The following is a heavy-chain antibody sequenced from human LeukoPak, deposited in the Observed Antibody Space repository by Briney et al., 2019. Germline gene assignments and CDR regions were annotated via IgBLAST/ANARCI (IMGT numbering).Heavy chain of an antibody. D-gene: IGHD6-13*01. V-gene: IGHV3-30*02. CDR2: IRYDGSNK. CDR1: GFTFSSYG. Sequence: PGGSLRLSCAASGFTFSSYGMHWVRQAPGKGLEWVAFIRYDGSNKYYADSVKGRLTISRDNSKNTLYLQMNSLRAEDTAVYYCAKDPIRIGAAIQISAYYFDYWGQGTLVTVSS. J-gene: IGHJ4*02. CDR3: AKDPIRIGAAIQISAYYFDY.